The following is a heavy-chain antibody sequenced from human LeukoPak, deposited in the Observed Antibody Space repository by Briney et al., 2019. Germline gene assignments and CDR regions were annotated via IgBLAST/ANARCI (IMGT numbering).Heavy chain of an antibody. CDR3: AKDLRFLEWLLYTPFDY. D-gene: IGHD3-3*01. J-gene: IGHJ4*02. CDR1: GFTFSSYA. V-gene: IGHV3-23*01. Sequence: PGGSLRLSCAASGFTFSSYAMSWVRQAPGKGLEWVSAISGSGGSTYYADSVKGRFTISRDNSKNTLYLQMNSLRAEDTAVYYCAKDLRFLEWLLYTPFDYWGQGALVTVSS. CDR2: ISGSGGST.